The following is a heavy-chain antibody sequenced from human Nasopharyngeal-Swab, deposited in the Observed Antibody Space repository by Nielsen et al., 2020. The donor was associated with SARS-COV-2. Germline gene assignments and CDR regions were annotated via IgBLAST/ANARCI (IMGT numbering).Heavy chain of an antibody. J-gene: IGHJ6*03. CDR3: ARDNHCSSTSCYLWFSAYYYYMDV. D-gene: IGHD2-2*01. Sequence: WIRQPPGKGLEWVSSISSSSSYIYYADSVNGRFTISRDNAKNSLYLQMNSLRTEDTAVYYCARDNHCSSTSCYLWFSAYYYYMDVWGKGTTVTVSS. V-gene: IGHV3-21*01. CDR2: ISSSSSYI.